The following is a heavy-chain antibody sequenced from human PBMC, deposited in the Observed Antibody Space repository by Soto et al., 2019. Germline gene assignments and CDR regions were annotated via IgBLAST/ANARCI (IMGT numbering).Heavy chain of an antibody. Sequence: EVQLVETGGALVQPGESLGLSWAAFGFPLGRSWMGWVRQAREKGLGWVAIVNEDGSVKLYMDSVEGRFTISRDNAKNSLYLQMNSLRVDDTSIYYCVRDPAFGAVDYWGQGTLVTVSS. CDR2: VNEDGSVK. J-gene: IGHJ4*02. D-gene: IGHD3-10*01. V-gene: IGHV3-7*01. CDR1: GFPLGRSW. CDR3: VRDPAFGAVDY.